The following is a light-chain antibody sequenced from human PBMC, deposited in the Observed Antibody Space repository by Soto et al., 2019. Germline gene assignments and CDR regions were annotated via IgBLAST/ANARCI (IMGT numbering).Light chain of an antibody. CDR2: EIS. CDR3: SSYTTNKTLL. J-gene: IGLJ2*01. Sequence: QSVLTPPASVSGSPGQSITISCTGTSSDVGAHNFVSWYQQHPGKAPKLIFYEISNRPPGLSDRFSGSKSGTTASLTISGLQAEDEADYFCSSYTTNKTLLFGGGTKLTVL. CDR1: SSDVGAHNF. V-gene: IGLV2-14*01.